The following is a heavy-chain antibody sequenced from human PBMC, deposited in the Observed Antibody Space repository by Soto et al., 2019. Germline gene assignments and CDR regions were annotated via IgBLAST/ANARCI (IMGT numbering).Heavy chain of an antibody. CDR1: RFIFSAYC. D-gene: IGHD2-15*01. V-gene: IGHV3-7*01. J-gene: IGHJ4*02. CDR2: INRGASGT. Sequence: PGGSLRLSCAGSRFIFSAYCMSCVRHAPGKGLEWVAMINRGASGTHYVDSVKGRFTISRDNAKNSLYLQMNSLRVEDTAVYYFASLDRAELQPAADSGQRSLVTVSS. CDR3: ASLDRAELQPAAD.